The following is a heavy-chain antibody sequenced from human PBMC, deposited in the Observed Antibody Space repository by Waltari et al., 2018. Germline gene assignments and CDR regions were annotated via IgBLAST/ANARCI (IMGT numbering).Heavy chain of an antibody. CDR1: GVAVSANF. Sequence: EVQLVESGGTLIQPGGSLRLSCAISGVAVSANFVTWVRQAPGKGLECVSVIHIGGATDYADSVRGRFTISRDSSKNTLYLQMNSLRVDDTAIYYCARQLGYTYALGSWGQGTLVTVSS. CDR2: IHIGGAT. V-gene: IGHV3-53*01. D-gene: IGHD5-18*01. J-gene: IGHJ5*02. CDR3: ARQLGYTYALGS.